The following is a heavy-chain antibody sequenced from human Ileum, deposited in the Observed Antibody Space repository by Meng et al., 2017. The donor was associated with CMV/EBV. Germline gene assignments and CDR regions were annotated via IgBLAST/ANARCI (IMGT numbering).Heavy chain of an antibody. CDR3: VRDKTNNGGDDVFDI. CDR2: MNRDGSQT. CDR1: GFSFSNYW. D-gene: IGHD3-16*01. V-gene: IGHV3-7*01. Sequence: GESLKISCAVSGFSFSNYWMSWFRQSPGKGLEWVASMNRDGSQTFFRDSVTGRFIISRDNARNSLYLQMNSLRVEDTALYYCVRDKTNNGGDDVFDIWGQGTMVTVSS. J-gene: IGHJ3*02.